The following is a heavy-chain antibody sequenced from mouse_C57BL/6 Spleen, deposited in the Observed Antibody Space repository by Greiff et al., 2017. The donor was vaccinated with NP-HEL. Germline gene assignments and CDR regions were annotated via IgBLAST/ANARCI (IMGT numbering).Heavy chain of an antibody. D-gene: IGHD1-1*01. CDR3: ARLGYYGSSYDDY. Sequence: VQLQQPGTELVKPGASVKLSCKASGYTFTSYWMHWVKQRPGQGLEWIGVIDPSDSYTNYNQKFKGKATLTVDTSSSTAYMQLSSLTSEDSAVYYCARLGYYGSSYDDYWGQGTTLTVSS. V-gene: IGHV1-69*02. J-gene: IGHJ2*01. CDR1: GYTFTSYW. CDR2: IDPSDSYT.